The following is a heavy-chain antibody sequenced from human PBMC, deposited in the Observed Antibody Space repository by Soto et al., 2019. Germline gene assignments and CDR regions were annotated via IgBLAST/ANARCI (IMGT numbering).Heavy chain of an antibody. D-gene: IGHD2-2*01. CDR2: ISSDGSST. J-gene: IGHJ1*01. CDR1: GFTFSNWW. Sequence: GGSLRLSCAASGFTFSNWWTNWVRQAPGKGLVWVSRISSDGSSTIYADSVKGRFTISRDNAKNSLYLQMNSLRAEDTAVYYCARGGYCSSTSCYPQYFQHWGQGTLVTVSS. CDR3: ARGGYCSSTSCYPQYFQH. V-gene: IGHV3-74*01.